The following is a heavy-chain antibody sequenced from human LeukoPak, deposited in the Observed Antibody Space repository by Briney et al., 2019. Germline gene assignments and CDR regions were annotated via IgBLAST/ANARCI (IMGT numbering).Heavy chain of an antibody. Sequence: SETLSLTRTVSGGSISSYYWSWIRQPPGKGLEWIGYIYYSGSTNYNPSLKSRVTISVDTSKNQFSLKLSSVTAADTAVYYCARAVDTAMADYYYYGMDVWGQGTTVTVSS. D-gene: IGHD5-18*01. CDR2: IYYSGST. CDR1: GGSISSYY. V-gene: IGHV4-59*08. CDR3: ARAVDTAMADYYYYGMDV. J-gene: IGHJ6*02.